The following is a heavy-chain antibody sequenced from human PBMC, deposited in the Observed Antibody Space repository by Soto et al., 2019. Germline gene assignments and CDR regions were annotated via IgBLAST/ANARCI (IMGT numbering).Heavy chain of an antibody. CDR2: ISSGGSNI. CDR1: GFTFSDYY. D-gene: IGHD1-7*01. Sequence: QVQLVESGGGLVKPGGSLRLSCVASGFTFSDYYMSWIRQAPGKGLEWVSYISSGGSNIYYADSVKGRFTSSRDDATNSLYLHMNSLRVEDTAVYYCARDHWNYASYSDYWGQGTLVTFSS. CDR3: ARDHWNYASYSDY. V-gene: IGHV3-11*01. J-gene: IGHJ4*02.